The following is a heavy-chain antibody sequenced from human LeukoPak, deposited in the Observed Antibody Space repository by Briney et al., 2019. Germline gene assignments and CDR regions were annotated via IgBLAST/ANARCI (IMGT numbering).Heavy chain of an antibody. D-gene: IGHD3-22*01. CDR3: ARADSGGYYVAHWY. CDR1: GYTFTGYG. CDR2: ISAYKGST. Sequence: ASVKVSCKASGYTFTGYGIIWVRQAPGQGLEWLGWISAYKGSTKYPQMFQGRVTVTTDTSTSTAYMELRSLRSDDTAVYYCARADSGGYYVAHWYWGQGTLVTVSS. J-gene: IGHJ4*02. V-gene: IGHV1-18*01.